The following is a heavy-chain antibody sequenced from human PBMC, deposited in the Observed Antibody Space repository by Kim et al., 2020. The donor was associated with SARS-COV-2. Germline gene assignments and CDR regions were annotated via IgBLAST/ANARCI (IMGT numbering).Heavy chain of an antibody. V-gene: IGHV1-18*04. Sequence: ASVKVSCKASGYTFTSYGISWVRQAPGQGLEWMGWISAYNGNTNYAQKLQGRVTMTTDTSTSTAYMELRSLRSDDTAVYYCARGSLLWVGEYWYFDHWGRGNQVTVSS. CDR2: ISAYNGNT. D-gene: IGHD3-10*01. CDR1: GYTFTSYG. CDR3: ARGSLLWVGEYWYFDH. J-gene: IGHJ2*01.